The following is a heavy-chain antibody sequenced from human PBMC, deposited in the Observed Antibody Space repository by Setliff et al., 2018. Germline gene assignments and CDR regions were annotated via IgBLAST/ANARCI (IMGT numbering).Heavy chain of an antibody. J-gene: IGHJ4*02. CDR1: GFTFSSYW. D-gene: IGHD3-10*01. CDR2: IKQDGSEK. V-gene: IGHV3-7*01. CDR3: SMALYFDY. Sequence: GESLKISCAASGFTFSSYWMSWVRQAPGKGLEWVANIKQDGSEKYYVDSVKGRFTISRDNAKNSLYLQMNSLRAEDTAVYYCSMALYFDYWGQGTLVTVSS.